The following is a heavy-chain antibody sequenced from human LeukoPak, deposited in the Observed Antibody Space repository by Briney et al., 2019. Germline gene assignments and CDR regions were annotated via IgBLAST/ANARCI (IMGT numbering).Heavy chain of an antibody. J-gene: IGHJ3*02. CDR1: GFTFDDYA. CDR2: ISWNSGSI. D-gene: IGHD3-16*01. Sequence: PGGSLRLSCAASGFTFDDYAMHWVRQAPGKGLEWVSGISWNSGSIGYADSVKGRFTISRDNAKNSLYLQMNSLRAEDTALYYCAKDLYVWGSYLVSAFDIWGQGTMVTVSS. CDR3: AKDLYVWGSYLVSAFDI. V-gene: IGHV3-9*01.